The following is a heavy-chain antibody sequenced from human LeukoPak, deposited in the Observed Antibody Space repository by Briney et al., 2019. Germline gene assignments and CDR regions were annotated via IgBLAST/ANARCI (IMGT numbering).Heavy chain of an antibody. CDR3: AKDREFDY. V-gene: IGHV3-74*01. CDR1: GFTFSNYW. J-gene: IGHJ4*02. CDR2: INIDGSGT. Sequence: PGGSLRLSCAASGFTFSNYWMHWVRQAPGRGPVWVSRINIDGSGTSYADSVKGRFTISRDNAKNTLYLQMNSLRAEDTAVYYCAKDREFDYWGQGTLVTVSS.